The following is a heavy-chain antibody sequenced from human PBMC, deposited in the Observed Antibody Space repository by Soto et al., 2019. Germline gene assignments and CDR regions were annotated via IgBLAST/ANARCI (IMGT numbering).Heavy chain of an antibody. CDR3: ARVGEMATMAGAFDI. CDR2: ISYDGSNK. CDR1: GFTFSAYA. Sequence: GGSLRLSCAASGFTFSAYAMHWVRQAPGKGLEWVALISYDGSNKYYADSAKGRFTISRDNSKNTLYLQMNSLRAEDTAVYYCARVGEMATMAGAFDIWGQGTMVTVSS. J-gene: IGHJ3*02. D-gene: IGHD3-10*01. V-gene: IGHV3-30-3*01.